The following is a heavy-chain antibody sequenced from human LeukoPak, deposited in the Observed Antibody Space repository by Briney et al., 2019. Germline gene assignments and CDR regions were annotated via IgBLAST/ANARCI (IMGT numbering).Heavy chain of an antibody. D-gene: IGHD3-22*01. J-gene: IGHJ4*02. CDR3: ARAYDSSGYYASY. CDR1: GFTFSSYS. CDR2: ISSSSSYI. V-gene: IGHV3-21*01. Sequence: PGGSLRLSCAASGFTFSSYSMNWVRQAPGKGLEWVSPISSSSSYIYYADSVKGRFTISRDNAKNSLYLQMNSLRAEDTAVYYCARAYDSSGYYASYWGQGTLVTVSS.